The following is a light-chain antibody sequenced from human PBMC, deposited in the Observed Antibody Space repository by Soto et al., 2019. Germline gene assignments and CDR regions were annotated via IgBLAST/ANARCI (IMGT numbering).Light chain of an antibody. Sequence: QSVLTQTASVSGSPGQSITISCTGTSTDVGGYNFVSWYQQHPGKAPKLIIHEVTNRLSGVSGRFSGSKSGNTAFLTISGLQAEDEAVYYCCSHSSSITWMFGGGTKVTVL. CDR3: CSHSSSITWM. CDR2: EVT. CDR1: STDVGGYNF. V-gene: IGLV2-14*03. J-gene: IGLJ3*02.